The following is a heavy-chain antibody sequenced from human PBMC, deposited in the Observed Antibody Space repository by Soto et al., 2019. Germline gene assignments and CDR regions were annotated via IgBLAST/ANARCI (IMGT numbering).Heavy chain of an antibody. CDR1: GFTIGDYA. CDR2: IRSKASGGTT. CDR3: TTDSYITIVIVRFDY. J-gene: IGHJ4*01. V-gene: IGHV3-49*03. D-gene: IGHD3-22*01. Sequence: GGSLRLSCTASGFTIGDYAMSWFRQAPGKGLEWVGFIRSKASGGTTEYAASVKGRFTTSRDDSKSIAYLQMNSLKTEDTAVYYCTTDSYITIVIVRFDYWGHGTLVTVSS.